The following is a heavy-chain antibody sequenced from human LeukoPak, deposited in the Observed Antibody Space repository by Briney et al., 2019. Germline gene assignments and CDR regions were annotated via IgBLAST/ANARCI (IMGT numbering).Heavy chain of an antibody. J-gene: IGHJ4*02. CDR1: GGTFSSYA. V-gene: IGHV1-69*04. CDR2: IIPILGIA. CDR3: ARGGYYDFWSGSFDY. D-gene: IGHD3-3*01. Sequence: SVKVSCKASGGTFSSYAISWVRQAPGQGLEWMGRIIPILGIANYAQKFQGRVTITADESTSTAYMELSSLRSEDTAVYYCARGGYYDFWSGSFDYWGQGTLVTVSS.